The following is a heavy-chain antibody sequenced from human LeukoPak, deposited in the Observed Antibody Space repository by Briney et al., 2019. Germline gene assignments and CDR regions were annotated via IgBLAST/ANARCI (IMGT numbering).Heavy chain of an antibody. CDR3: ARVGYYGSGSYYNGAFDI. D-gene: IGHD3-10*01. CDR1: GYTFTGYY. J-gene: IGHJ3*02. Sequence: GASVKVSCKASGYTFTGYYMHWVRQAPGQGLEWMGWINPNSGGTNYAQKFQGWVTMTRDTSISTAYMELSRLRSDDTAVYYCARVGYYGSGSYYNGAFDIWGQGTMVTVSS. CDR2: INPNSGGT. V-gene: IGHV1-2*04.